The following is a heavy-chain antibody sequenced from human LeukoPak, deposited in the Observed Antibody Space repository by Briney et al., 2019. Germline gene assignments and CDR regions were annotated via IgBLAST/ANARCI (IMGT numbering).Heavy chain of an antibody. CDR1: GGSISSYY. Sequence: SETLSLTCTVPGGSISSYYWSWIRQPPGKGLEWIGYIYYSGSTNYNPSLKSRVTISVDTSKNQFSLKLSSVTAADTAVYYCARDGSRRPGIAAAGFDYWGQGTLVTVSS. CDR3: ARDGSRRPGIAAAGFDY. CDR2: IYYSGST. V-gene: IGHV4-59*01. J-gene: IGHJ4*02. D-gene: IGHD6-13*01.